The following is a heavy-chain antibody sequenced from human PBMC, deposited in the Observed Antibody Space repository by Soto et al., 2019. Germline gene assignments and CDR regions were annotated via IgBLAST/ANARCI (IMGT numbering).Heavy chain of an antibody. CDR1: GGTFSSYA. V-gene: IGHV1-69*13. D-gene: IGHD6-19*01. CDR2: IIPIFGTA. Sequence: ASVKVSCKASGGTFSSYAISWVRQAPGQGLEWMGGIIPIFGTANYAQKFQGRVTITADESTSTAYMELSSLRSEDTAVYYCATTSIAVAGTDYYGMDVWGQGTTVTVSS. J-gene: IGHJ6*02. CDR3: ATTSIAVAGTDYYGMDV.